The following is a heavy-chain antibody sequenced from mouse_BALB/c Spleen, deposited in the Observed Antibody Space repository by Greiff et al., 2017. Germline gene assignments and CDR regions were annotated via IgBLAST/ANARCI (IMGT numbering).Heavy chain of an antibody. J-gene: IGHJ4*01. CDR1: GFNIKDTY. Sequence: EVQLQQSGAELVKPGASVKLSCTASGFNIKDTYMHWVKQRPEQGLEWIGRIDPANGNTKYDPKFQGKATITADTSSNTAYLQLSSLTSEDTAVYYCAQQGYGNTGAMDHWGQGTSVTVSS. V-gene: IGHV14-3*02. CDR2: IDPANGNT. CDR3: AQQGYGNTGAMDH. D-gene: IGHD2-1*01.